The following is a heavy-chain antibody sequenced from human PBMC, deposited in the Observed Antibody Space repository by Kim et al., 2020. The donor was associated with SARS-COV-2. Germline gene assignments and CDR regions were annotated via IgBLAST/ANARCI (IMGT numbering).Heavy chain of an antibody. CDR3: AKEETPWMTFDY. V-gene: IGHV3-30*18. J-gene: IGHJ4*02. CDR2: ISYDGSNK. D-gene: IGHD1-1*01. Sequence: GGSLRLSCAASGFTFSSYGMHWVRQAPGKGLEWVAVISYDGSNKYYADSVKGRFTISRDNSKNTLYLQMNSLRAEDTAVYYCAKEETPWMTFDYWGQGTLVTVSS. CDR1: GFTFSSYG.